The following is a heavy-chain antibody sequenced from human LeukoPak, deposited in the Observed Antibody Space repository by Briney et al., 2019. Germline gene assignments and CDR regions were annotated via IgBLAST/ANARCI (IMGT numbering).Heavy chain of an antibody. D-gene: IGHD2-21*01. CDR1: AFTFSNYA. V-gene: IGHV3-23*01. CDR3: ARGKESIYSEILG. Sequence: GGSLRLSCAASAFTFSNYAMNWVRQAPGKGLEWVSVISSSGGTTNYADSVKGRFTVSRDNSKNTLYLQLNSLRAEDTAVYYCARGKESIYSEILGWGQGTLVTVSS. J-gene: IGHJ4*02. CDR2: ISSSGGTT.